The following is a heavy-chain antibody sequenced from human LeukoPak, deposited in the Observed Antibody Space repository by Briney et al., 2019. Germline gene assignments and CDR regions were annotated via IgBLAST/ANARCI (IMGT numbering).Heavy chain of an antibody. V-gene: IGHV3-23*01. CDR3: AKWGDYDVLTGYYVSDY. Sequence: GGSLRLSCAASGFTFSNYAMSWVRQAPGKGLEWVSAITGSGGNTYYADSVKGRFTISRNNSKNTVFLQMNSLRAEDTAVYYCAKWGDYDVLTGYYVSDYWGQGTLVTVSS. CDR2: ITGSGGNT. J-gene: IGHJ4*02. CDR1: GFTFSNYA. D-gene: IGHD3-9*01.